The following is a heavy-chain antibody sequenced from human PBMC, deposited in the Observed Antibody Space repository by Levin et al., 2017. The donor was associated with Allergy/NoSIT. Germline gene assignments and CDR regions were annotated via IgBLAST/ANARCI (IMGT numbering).Heavy chain of an antibody. CDR2: IYPGDSHT. CDR3: TRRPAGRGITNFDY. CDR1: GYNFIAYW. Sequence: GGSLRLSCEVSGYNFIAYWIGWVRQMPGKGLEYIGLIYPGDSHTRYSPSFQGQVTISADKSISTAYLEWSSLKASDTAMYYCTRRPAGRGITNFDYWGQGTLVTVSS. J-gene: IGHJ4*02. D-gene: IGHD3-10*01. V-gene: IGHV5-51*01.